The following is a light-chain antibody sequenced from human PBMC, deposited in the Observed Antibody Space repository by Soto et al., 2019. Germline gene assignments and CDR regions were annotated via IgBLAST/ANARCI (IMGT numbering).Light chain of an antibody. CDR3: QQYDSLPHT. CDR1: QDIGKY. CDR2: VAS. V-gene: IGKV1-33*01. J-gene: IGKJ2*01. Sequence: IQMTQSPSSLSASVGDRVTITCQASQDIGKYLNWYQQKPGKAPKLLIYVASNLQTGVPPRFSGGGSGSDFSFTISSLQPEDIATYYCQQYDSLPHTFGQGTKLEIK.